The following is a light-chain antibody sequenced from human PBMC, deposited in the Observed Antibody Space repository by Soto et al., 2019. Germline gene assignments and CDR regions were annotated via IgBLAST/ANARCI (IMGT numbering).Light chain of an antibody. CDR1: QSISSW. V-gene: IGKV1-5*03. Sequence: DIQMTHSPSTLSASVGDRVTITCRASQSISSWLAWYQQKPGKATKLLIYKASSLESGVPSRFSGSGSGTEFTLTISSLQPDDFATYYCQQYNSYSSWTFGQGTKV. CDR3: QQYNSYSSWT. J-gene: IGKJ1*01. CDR2: KAS.